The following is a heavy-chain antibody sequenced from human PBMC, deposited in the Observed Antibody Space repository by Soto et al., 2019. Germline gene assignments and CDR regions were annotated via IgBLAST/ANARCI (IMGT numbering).Heavy chain of an antibody. CDR1: GFTFGSYA. J-gene: IGHJ4*02. V-gene: IGHV3-23*01. CDR3: AKKSEIGVPTCSFHL. Sequence: GGSLRLSCAASGFTFGSYAMSWVRQAPGKGLEWVSSMNGGGGSTYYAESVQGRFTISRDNSKNPLYLQMNSMRVEDTTVYSCAKKSEIGVPTCSFHLCGQGTPLTVCS. D-gene: IGHD3-3*01. CDR2: MNGGGGST.